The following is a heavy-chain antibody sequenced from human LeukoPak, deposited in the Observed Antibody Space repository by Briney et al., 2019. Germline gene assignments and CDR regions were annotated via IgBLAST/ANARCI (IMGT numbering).Heavy chain of an antibody. D-gene: IGHD2-2*01. Sequence: ASVKVSCKASGYTFTSYGISWVRQDPGQGLEWMGWISAYNGNTNYAQKLQGRVTMTTDTSTSTAYMELRSLRSDDTAVYYCARDGIVVVPAAMLPYGMDVWGQGTTVTVSS. V-gene: IGHV1-18*01. CDR1: GYTFTSYG. J-gene: IGHJ6*02. CDR3: ARDGIVVVPAAMLPYGMDV. CDR2: ISAYNGNT.